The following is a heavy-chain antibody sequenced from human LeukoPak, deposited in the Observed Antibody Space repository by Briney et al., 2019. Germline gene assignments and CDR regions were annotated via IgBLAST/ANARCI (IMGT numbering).Heavy chain of an antibody. Sequence: ASVKVSCKASGGVFNNYSIHWVRQAPGQGLEWMGGIIPLCGTAEYGQKFQGRVTISRDTITMSNLRSEDTAVYYCARKDRSWFDPWGQGTLVTVSS. J-gene: IGHJ5*02. CDR1: GGVFNNYS. CDR3: ARKDRSWFDP. CDR2: IIPLCGTA. V-gene: IGHV1-69*05.